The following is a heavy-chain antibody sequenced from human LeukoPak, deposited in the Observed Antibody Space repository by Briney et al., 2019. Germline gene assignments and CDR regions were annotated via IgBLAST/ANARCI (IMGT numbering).Heavy chain of an antibody. CDR2: IYSGGST. D-gene: IGHD2-2*01. J-gene: IGHJ3*02. Sequence: PGGSLRLSCAASGFTVSSNYMSWVRQAPGKGLEWVSVIYSGGSTYYADSVKGRFTISRDNSKNTLYLQMNSLRAEDTAVYYCAEDNDIVVVPAAPDAFDIWGQGTMVTVSS. CDR3: AEDNDIVVVPAAPDAFDI. CDR1: GFTVSSNY. V-gene: IGHV3-53*01.